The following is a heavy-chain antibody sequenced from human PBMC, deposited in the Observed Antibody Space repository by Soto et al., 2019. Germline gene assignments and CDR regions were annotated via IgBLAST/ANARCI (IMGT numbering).Heavy chain of an antibody. D-gene: IGHD4-17*01. CDR1: GFIFSTYA. J-gene: IGHJ3*02. V-gene: IGHV3-23*01. CDR3: AHPRGYGVFDAVDI. Sequence: PGGSLRLSCAAPGFIFSTYAMNWVRQAPGKGLEWVSAISNSGGSTYYAESVRGRFTISRDNSINTLYLQMSSLRTEDTAVYYCAHPRGYGVFDAVDIWGQGTMVTVSS. CDR2: ISNSGGST.